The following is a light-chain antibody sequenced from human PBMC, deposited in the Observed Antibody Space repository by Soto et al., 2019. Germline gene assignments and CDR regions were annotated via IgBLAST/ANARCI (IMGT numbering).Light chain of an antibody. CDR2: HAS. J-gene: IGKJ1*01. CDR1: QSISNC. V-gene: IGKV1-5*01. CDR3: QQYNSYS. Sequence: IQMTQSPSTLPASVGDRVSITCRASQSISNCLAWYQQKPGTAPKVLIYHASNLQSGVPSRFSGSGSGTEFTLTISSLQPDDFATYYCQQYNSYSFGQGTKV.